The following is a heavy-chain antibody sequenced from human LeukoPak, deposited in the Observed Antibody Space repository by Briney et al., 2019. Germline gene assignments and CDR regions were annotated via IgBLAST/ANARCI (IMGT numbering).Heavy chain of an antibody. CDR1: GDSVSSNSAT. Sequence: SQTLSLTCAISGDSVSSNSATWNWIMQSPSRGLEWLGRTYYRSKWYNDYAVSVKSRITINPDTSKNQFSLQLNSVTPEDTAVYYCASWNSAAAGFDYWGQGTLVTVSS. D-gene: IGHD6-13*01. J-gene: IGHJ4*02. V-gene: IGHV6-1*01. CDR3: ASWNSAAAGFDY. CDR2: TYYRSKWYN.